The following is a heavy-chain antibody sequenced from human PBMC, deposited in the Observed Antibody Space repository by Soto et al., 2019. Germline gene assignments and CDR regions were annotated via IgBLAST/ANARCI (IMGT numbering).Heavy chain of an antibody. J-gene: IGHJ6*02. V-gene: IGHV4-34*01. CDR2: INHSGST. CDR1: GGSFSGYY. CDR3: ASSRGNRLPYYYYGMDV. Sequence: QVQLQQWGAGLLKPSETLSLTCAVYGGSFSGYYWSWIRQPPGKGLEWIGEINHSGSTNYNPSLKSRVTISVDTPKNLFSLERSSVTAADTAVYYCASSRGNRLPYYYYGMDVWGQGTTVTVSS. D-gene: IGHD1-1*01.